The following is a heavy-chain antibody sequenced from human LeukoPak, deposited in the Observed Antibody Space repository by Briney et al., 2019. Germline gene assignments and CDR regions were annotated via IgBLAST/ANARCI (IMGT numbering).Heavy chain of an antibody. D-gene: IGHD3-10*01. CDR1: GGSVSSGSYY. V-gene: IGHV4-61*01. Sequence: SETLSLPCTVSGGSVSSGSYYWSWIRQPPGKGLEWIGYIYYSGSTNYNPSLKSRVTISVDTSKIQFSLKLSSVTAADTAVYYCARESGYYGSGSYFLWGQGTLVTVSS. CDR2: IYYSGST. CDR3: ARESGYYGSGSYFL. J-gene: IGHJ4*02.